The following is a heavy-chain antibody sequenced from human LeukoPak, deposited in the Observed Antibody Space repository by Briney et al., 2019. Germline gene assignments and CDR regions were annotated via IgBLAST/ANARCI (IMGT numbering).Heavy chain of an antibody. CDR1: GFTFSSYS. D-gene: IGHD3-10*01. Sequence: GGSLRLSCAASGFTFSSYSMYWVRQAPGKGLEWVSSISSSSSYIYYADSVKGRFTISRDNAKNSLYLQMNSLRAEDTAVYYCASYGSGSCSYGMDVWGQGTTVTVSS. J-gene: IGHJ6*02. V-gene: IGHV3-21*01. CDR3: ASYGSGSCSYGMDV. CDR2: ISSSSSYI.